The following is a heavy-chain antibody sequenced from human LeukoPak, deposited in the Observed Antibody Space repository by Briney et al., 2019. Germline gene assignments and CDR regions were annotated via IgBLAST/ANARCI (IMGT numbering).Heavy chain of an antibody. CDR1: GFTFSSYA. D-gene: IGHD5-12*01. CDR2: LSSNGGST. V-gene: IGHV3-64*04. CDR3: ARHSGYDGFDY. Sequence: GGSLRLSCSASGFTFSSYAMHWVRQAPGKGLEYVSALSSNGGSTYYADSVKGRFTISRDNAKNSLYLQMNSLRAEDTAVYYCARHSGYDGFDYWGQGTLVTVSS. J-gene: IGHJ4*02.